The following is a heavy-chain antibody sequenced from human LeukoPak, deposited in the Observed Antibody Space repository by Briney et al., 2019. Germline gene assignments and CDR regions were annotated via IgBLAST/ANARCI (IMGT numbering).Heavy chain of an antibody. CDR3: ARSSMFRGVTVDY. D-gene: IGHD3-10*01. V-gene: IGHV4-39*01. CDR1: GGSINSSSYY. Sequence: KPSETLSLTCTVSGGSINSSSYYWGWIRQPPGEALEWIGSIYHSGYTYYNPSLKSRVTISVDTSKSQFSLKLSPVTAADTAVYYCARSSMFRGVTVDYWGQGTLVTVSS. J-gene: IGHJ4*02. CDR2: IYHSGYT.